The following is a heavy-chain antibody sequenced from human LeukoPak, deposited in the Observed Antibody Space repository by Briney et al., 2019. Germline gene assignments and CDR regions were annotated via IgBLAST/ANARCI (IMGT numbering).Heavy chain of an antibody. CDR1: GFTFSSYS. CDR2: ISSSSGTI. V-gene: IGHV3-48*02. Sequence: GGSLRLSCAGSGFTFSSYSMSWVRQAPGKGLEWLSYISSSSGTIYYADSVKGRFTISRDNAKNSLYLQMNSLRDEDTAVYYCARVDYFESWGQGTLVTVSS. J-gene: IGHJ4*02. CDR3: ARVDYFES.